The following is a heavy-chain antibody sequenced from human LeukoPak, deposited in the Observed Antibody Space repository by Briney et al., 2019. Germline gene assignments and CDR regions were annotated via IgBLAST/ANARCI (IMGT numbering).Heavy chain of an antibody. Sequence: VKVSCKVSGYTFTDYYMHWVQQAPGKGLEWMGLVDPEDGETIYAEKFQGRVTITADTSTDTAYMELSSLRSEDTAVYYCARRVYYDSSGYYPLDYWGQGTLVTVSS. J-gene: IGHJ4*02. V-gene: IGHV1-69-2*01. CDR1: GYTFTDYY. CDR3: ARRVYYDSSGYYPLDY. CDR2: VDPEDGET. D-gene: IGHD3-22*01.